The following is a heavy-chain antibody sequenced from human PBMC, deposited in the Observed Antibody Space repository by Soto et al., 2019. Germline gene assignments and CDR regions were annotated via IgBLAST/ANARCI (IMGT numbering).Heavy chain of an antibody. CDR2: ISSSSSYT. Sequence: LSLTCTVSGGSISSGGYYWSWIRQHPGKGLEWVSYISSSSSYTNYTDSVKGRFTISRDNAKNSLYLQLNSLRAEDTAVYYCAKDSNQWDDPTPPLWYSSGWYYGMDVWGQGTTVT. J-gene: IGHJ6*02. CDR1: GGSISSGGYY. D-gene: IGHD6-19*01. CDR3: AKDSNQWDDPTPPLWYSSGWYYGMDV. V-gene: IGHV3-11*05.